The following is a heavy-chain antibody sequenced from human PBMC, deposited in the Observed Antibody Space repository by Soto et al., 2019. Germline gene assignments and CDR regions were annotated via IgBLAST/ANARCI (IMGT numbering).Heavy chain of an antibody. V-gene: IGHV4-59*01. Sequence: VQLQESGPGLAKPSETLSLTCTVSGGSISSFYWSWIRQPPGKGLEWIGNVFYSGSTIYNPSLKSRVTISVDTSKNQFSLKLSSVTAADTAVYYCAKEFCDPNGCYGRWLDPWGHGTLVTVSS. CDR1: GGSISSFY. J-gene: IGHJ5*02. CDR2: VFYSGST. D-gene: IGHD2-15*01. CDR3: AKEFCDPNGCYGRWLDP.